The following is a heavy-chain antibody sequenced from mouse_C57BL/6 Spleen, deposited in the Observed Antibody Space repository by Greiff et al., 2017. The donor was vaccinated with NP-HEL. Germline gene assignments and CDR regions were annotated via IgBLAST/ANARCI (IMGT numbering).Heavy chain of an antibody. V-gene: IGHV2-2*01. D-gene: IGHD1-1*01. CDR2: IWSGGST. J-gene: IGHJ4*01. Sequence: QVQLQQSGPGLVQPSQSLSITCTVSGFSLTSYGVHWVRQSPGKGLEWLGVIWSGGSTDYNAAFISNLSISKDNAKSQVFFKMNSLQADDTAIYYCARNYYGSIYGDAMDYWGQGTSVTVSS. CDR1: GFSLTSYG. CDR3: ARNYYGSIYGDAMDY.